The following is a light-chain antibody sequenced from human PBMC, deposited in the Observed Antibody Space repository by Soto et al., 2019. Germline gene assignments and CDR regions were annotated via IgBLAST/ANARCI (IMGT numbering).Light chain of an antibody. CDR2: GAS. J-gene: IGKJ5*01. V-gene: IGKV3-20*01. Sequence: EIVLTQPPGTLSLSPGERATLSCRASQSVSSSYLTWYQQKPGQAPRLLIYGASSRATGIPDRFSGSGSGTDFTLTISRLEPEDFAVYYCQQDSSSPPITFGQGTRLEMK. CDR3: QQDSSSPPIT. CDR1: QSVSSSY.